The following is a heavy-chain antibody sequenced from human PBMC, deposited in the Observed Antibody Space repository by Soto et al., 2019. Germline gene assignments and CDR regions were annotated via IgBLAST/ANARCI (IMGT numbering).Heavy chain of an antibody. J-gene: IGHJ4*02. V-gene: IGHV3-30*18. CDR1: GFTFSSYG. D-gene: IGHD2-2*02. CDR3: AKDRPIDY. CDR2: ISYDGSNK. Sequence: QVQLVESGGRVVQPGRSLRLSCAASGFTFSSYGMHWVRQAPGKGLEWVAVISYDGSNKYYADSVKGRFTISRDNSKNTLYLQMNSLRAEDTAVYYCAKDRPIDYWGQGTLVTVSS.